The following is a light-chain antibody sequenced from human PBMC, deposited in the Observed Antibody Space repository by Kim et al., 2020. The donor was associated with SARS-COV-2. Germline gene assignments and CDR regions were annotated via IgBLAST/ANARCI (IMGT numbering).Light chain of an antibody. Sequence: QSVLTQPPSVSGAPGQRVTISCTGSSSNIGAGYDVHWYQQLPGTASKLLIYDSSNRPSGVPDRFSGSKSDTSASLAITGLQTEDEADYYCQSYDSSLTSVFGTGTKVTVL. J-gene: IGLJ1*01. V-gene: IGLV1-40*01. CDR2: DSS. CDR3: QSYDSSLTSV. CDR1: SSNIGAGYD.